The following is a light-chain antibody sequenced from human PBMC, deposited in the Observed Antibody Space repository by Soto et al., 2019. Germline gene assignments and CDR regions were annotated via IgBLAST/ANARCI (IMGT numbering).Light chain of an antibody. Sequence: QSVLTQPPSVSGAPGQRVTISCTGSSSNIGAGYDVHWYQQLPGTAPKLLIYGNSNRPSGVPDRFSGSKSGTSASLAITGLQAEDEADYYCHSYDSSLSAVAFGRGTKLTVL. CDR2: GNS. CDR1: SSNIGAGYD. V-gene: IGLV1-40*01. J-gene: IGLJ2*01. CDR3: HSYDSSLSAVA.